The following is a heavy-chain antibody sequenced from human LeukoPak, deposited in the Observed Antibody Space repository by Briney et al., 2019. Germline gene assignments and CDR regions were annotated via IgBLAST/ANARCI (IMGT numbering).Heavy chain of an antibody. J-gene: IGHJ4*02. CDR3: ARDSSSSFDY. Sequence: SCKASGGAFSSYGMHWVRQAPGKGLEWVAVIWYDGSNKYYADSVKGRFTISRDNSKNTLYLQMNSLRAEDTAVYYCARDSSSSFDYWGQGTLVTVSS. CDR2: IWYDGSNK. D-gene: IGHD6-13*01. CDR1: GGAFSSYG. V-gene: IGHV3-33*01.